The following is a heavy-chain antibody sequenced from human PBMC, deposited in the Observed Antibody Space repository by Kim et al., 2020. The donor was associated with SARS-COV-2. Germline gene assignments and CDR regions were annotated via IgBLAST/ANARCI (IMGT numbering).Heavy chain of an antibody. CDR1: GYTFTSYY. CDR2: INPSGGST. Sequence: ASVKVSCKASGYTFTSYYMHWVRQAPGQGLEWMGIINPSGGSTSYAQKFQGRVTMTRDTSTSTVYMELSSLRSEDTAVYYCARDRRGDYYYGSGRSKGFDYWGQGTLVTVSS. D-gene: IGHD3-10*01. V-gene: IGHV1-46*01. J-gene: IGHJ4*02. CDR3: ARDRRGDYYYGSGRSKGFDY.